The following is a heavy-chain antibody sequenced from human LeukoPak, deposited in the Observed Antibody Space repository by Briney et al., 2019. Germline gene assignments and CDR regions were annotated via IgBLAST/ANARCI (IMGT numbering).Heavy chain of an antibody. CDR1: GGSISSYY. V-gene: IGHV4-59*08. CDR2: IYYSGST. J-gene: IGHJ4*02. CDR3: ARWRVGGYFDY. Sequence: PSETLSLTCTVSGGSISSYYWSWIRQPQGKGLEWIGYIYYSGSTNYNPSLKSRVTISVDTSKNQFSLKLSSVTAADTAVYYCARWRVGGYFDYWGQGTLVTVSS. D-gene: IGHD6-19*01.